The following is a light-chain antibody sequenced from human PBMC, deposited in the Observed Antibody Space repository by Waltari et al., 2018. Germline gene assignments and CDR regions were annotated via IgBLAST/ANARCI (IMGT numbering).Light chain of an antibody. CDR3: QNHERLPAM. Sequence: EIVLTQSPGTLSLSPGERATLSCRASQSVSRYLAWYQQKPGQAPRLLIYGASSSATGIPDVSLTISSLEPEDFAVYYCQNHERLPAMFGQGTKVEIK. CDR1: QSVSRY. CDR2: GAS. V-gene: IGKV3-20*01. J-gene: IGKJ1*01.